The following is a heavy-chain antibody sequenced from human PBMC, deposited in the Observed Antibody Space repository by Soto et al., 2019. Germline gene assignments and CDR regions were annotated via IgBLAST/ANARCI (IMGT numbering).Heavy chain of an antibody. CDR1: GLSLTTSGVG. Sequence: QITLKESGPTLVKPTQTLTLTCTFSGLSLTTSGVGVSWIRQPPGKALEWLAVIYWDNDKRFSPSLKTRLTINSDNSKTQVFLTMTNMDPVDTGTYYCSQGGSGSYYGMDVWGQGTTVTVSS. CDR3: SQGGSGSYYGMDV. D-gene: IGHD3-10*01. CDR2: IYWDNDK. J-gene: IGHJ6*02. V-gene: IGHV2-5*02.